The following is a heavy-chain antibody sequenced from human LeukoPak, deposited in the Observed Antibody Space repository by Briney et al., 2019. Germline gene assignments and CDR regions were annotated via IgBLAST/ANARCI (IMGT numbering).Heavy chain of an antibody. V-gene: IGHV3-48*03. CDR1: GHPFSSYQ. CDR2: ISSSGRTI. CDR3: ARDIYFDY. J-gene: IGHJ4*02. Sequence: RGVSLSLLCAASGHPFSSYQMHGARGSPGKALEWVSYISSSGRTIYYADSVKGRFTISRDNAKNSLYLQMNSLRAEDTAVYYCARDIYFDYWGQGTVVSVTS.